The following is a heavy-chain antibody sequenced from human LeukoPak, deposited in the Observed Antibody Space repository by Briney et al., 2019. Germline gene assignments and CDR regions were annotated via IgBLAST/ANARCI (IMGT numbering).Heavy chain of an antibody. D-gene: IGHD2-2*01. V-gene: IGHV3-74*01. CDR1: GFTFSSYW. CDR2: MNSDGSIT. CDR3: ASSTQISKYADY. Sequence: GRSLRLFCAASGFTFSSYWMHWVRQAPGRGLVWDSRMNSDGSITTYADSVGGRFTLSRDNAKSTLYLQMNSLRAEDTAVYCCASSTQISKYADYSGQGGLVSVSS. J-gene: IGHJ4*02.